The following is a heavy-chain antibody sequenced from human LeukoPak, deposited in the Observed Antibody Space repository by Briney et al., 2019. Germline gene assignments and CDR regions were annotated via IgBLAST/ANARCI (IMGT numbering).Heavy chain of an antibody. V-gene: IGHV1-46*01. CDR2: ISPGGDST. CDR1: GYTFTSYY. CDR3: ARDQEGFDY. J-gene: IGHJ4*02. Sequence: GASVKVSCKASGYTFTSYYMHWVRQAPGQGLEWMGVISPGGDSTTYAQKFQGRVTVTRDTSTSTVHMELSGLRSEDTAVYYCARDQEGFDYWGQGTLVTVSS.